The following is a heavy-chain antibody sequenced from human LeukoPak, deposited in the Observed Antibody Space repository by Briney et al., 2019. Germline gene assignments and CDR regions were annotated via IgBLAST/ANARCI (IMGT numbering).Heavy chain of an antibody. Sequence: GASVKVSCKASGYTFTGYYMHWVRQAPGQGLEWMGWINPNSGGTNYAQKFQGWVTMTRDTSISTAYMELSRLRSDDTAVYYCARAYYDYVWGSYRFDYWGQGTPVTVSS. CDR1: GYTFTGYY. J-gene: IGHJ4*03. CDR2: INPNSGGT. CDR3: ARAYYDYVWGSYRFDY. V-gene: IGHV1-2*04. D-gene: IGHD3-16*02.